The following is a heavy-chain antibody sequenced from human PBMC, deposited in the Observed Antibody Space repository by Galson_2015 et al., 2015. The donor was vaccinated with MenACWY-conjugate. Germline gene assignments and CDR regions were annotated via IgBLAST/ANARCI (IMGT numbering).Heavy chain of an antibody. CDR1: GFIFNTYW. Sequence: LRLSCAASGFIFNTYWMRWVRQAPGKGLVWVSRINPGGSSTTYADSVKDRFTISRDNAKNTLYLQMNSLRPEDTAVFYCAKTRGASFYFDSWGQGTLVTVSS. V-gene: IGHV3-74*01. CDR3: AKTRGASFYFDS. J-gene: IGHJ4*02. D-gene: IGHD1-26*01. CDR2: INPGGSST.